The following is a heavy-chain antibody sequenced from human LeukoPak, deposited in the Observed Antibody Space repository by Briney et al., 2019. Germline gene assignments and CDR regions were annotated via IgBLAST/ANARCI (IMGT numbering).Heavy chain of an antibody. CDR1: GFTFGDYA. CDR3: TRDVVPGYCSGGSCYSFQH. D-gene: IGHD2-15*01. V-gene: IGHV3-49*03. Sequence: GRSLRLSCTASGFTFGDYAMRWFRQAPGKGLEWVGFIRSKAYGGTTEYAASVKGRFTISGDDSKSIAYLQMNSLKTEDTAVYYCTRDVVPGYCSGGSCYSFQHWGQGTLVTVSS. CDR2: IRSKAYGGTT. J-gene: IGHJ1*01.